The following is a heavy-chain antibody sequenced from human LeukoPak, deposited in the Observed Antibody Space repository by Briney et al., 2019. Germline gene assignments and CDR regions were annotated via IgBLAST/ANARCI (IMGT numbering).Heavy chain of an antibody. CDR2: IYYSGST. CDR3: ARHRGLMVEVFDY. J-gene: IGHJ4*02. Sequence: SETLSLTCTVSGGSISSYYWSWIRQPPGKGLEWIGYIYYSGSTNYNPSLKSRVTISVDTSKNQFSLKLSSVTAADTAVYYCARHRGLMVEVFDYWGQGTLVTVSS. V-gene: IGHV4-59*08. CDR1: GGSISSYY. D-gene: IGHD3-10*01.